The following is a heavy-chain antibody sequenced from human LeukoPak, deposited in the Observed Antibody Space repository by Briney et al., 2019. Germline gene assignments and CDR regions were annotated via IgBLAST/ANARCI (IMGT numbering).Heavy chain of an antibody. D-gene: IGHD2/OR15-2a*01. CDR1: GFRFNRFS. CDR2: IKQDGSQK. J-gene: IGHJ4*01. CDR3: ARGDVDNNAHYHYYLPN. Sequence: GGSLRLSCAASGFRFNRFSMSWVRQTPGKGLEWVANIKQDGSQKEYADSVKGRFAISRDNVNSFLDLQMNSLRAEDTGPYFCARGDVDNNAHYHYYLPNRGNGTRVTVSP. V-gene: IGHV3-7*04.